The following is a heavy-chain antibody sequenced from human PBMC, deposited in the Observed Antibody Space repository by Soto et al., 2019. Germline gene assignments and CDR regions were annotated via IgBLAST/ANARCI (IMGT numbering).Heavy chain of an antibody. D-gene: IGHD5-12*01. CDR1: GYTFTSYY. J-gene: IGHJ6*03. CDR3: ARLGLHGYYMDV. Sequence: ASVKVSCKASGYTFTSYYMHWVRQAPGQGLEWMGIINPSGGSTSYAQKFQGRVTMTRDASTSTVYMELSSLRSEDTAVYYCARLGLHGYYMDVWGKGTTVTVSS. CDR2: INPSGGST. V-gene: IGHV1-46*03.